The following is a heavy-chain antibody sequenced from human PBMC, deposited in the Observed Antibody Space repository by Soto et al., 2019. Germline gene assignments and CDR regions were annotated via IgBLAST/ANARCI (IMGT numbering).Heavy chain of an antibody. CDR3: ATDPLIAAADYGMDV. CDR1: GYTLTELS. J-gene: IGHJ6*02. V-gene: IGHV1-24*01. Sequence: GASVKVSCKVSGYTLTELSMHWVRQAPGKGLEWMGGFDPEDGETIYAQKFQGRVTMTEDTSTDTAYMELSSLRSEVTAVYYCATDPLIAAADYGMDVWGQGTTVTVSS. CDR2: FDPEDGET. D-gene: IGHD6-13*01.